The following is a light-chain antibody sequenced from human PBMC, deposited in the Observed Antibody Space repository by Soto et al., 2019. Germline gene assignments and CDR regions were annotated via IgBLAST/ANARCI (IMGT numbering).Light chain of an antibody. J-gene: IGKJ4*01. CDR3: QQSYSTPQNT. CDR1: QSISSY. CDR2: AAS. Sequence: DIQMTQSPSSLSASVGDRVTITCRASQSISSYLNWYQQKPGKAPKLPIYAASSLQSGVPSRFSGSGSGTDFTLTISSLQPEDFATYYCQQSYSTPQNTFGGGTKVEIK. V-gene: IGKV1-39*01.